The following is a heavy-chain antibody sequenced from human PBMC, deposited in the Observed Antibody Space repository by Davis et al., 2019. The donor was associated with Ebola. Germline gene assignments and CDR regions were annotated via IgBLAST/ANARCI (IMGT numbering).Heavy chain of an antibody. D-gene: IGHD6-19*01. CDR3: AKDLFSSGWYDWFDP. J-gene: IGHJ5*02. CDR1: GFTFSSYA. Sequence: GGSLRLSCAASGFTFSSYAMSWVRQAPGKGLEWVSAISGSGGSTYYADSVKGRFTISRDTSKNTLYLQMNSLRAEDTAVYYCAKDLFSSGWYDWFDPWGQGTLVTVSS. V-gene: IGHV3-23*01. CDR2: ISGSGGST.